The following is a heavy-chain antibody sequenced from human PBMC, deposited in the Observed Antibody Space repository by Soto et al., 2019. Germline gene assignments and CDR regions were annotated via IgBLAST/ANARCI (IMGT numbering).Heavy chain of an antibody. D-gene: IGHD4-17*01. V-gene: IGHV4-31*03. CDR3: ARFHDYGDTDPYYYYYMDV. CDR1: GGSISSGGYY. Sequence: SETLSLTCTVSGGSISSGGYYWSWIRQHPGKGLEWIGYIYYSGSTYYNPSLKSRVTISVDTSKNQFSLKLSSVTAADTAVYYCARFHDYGDTDPYYYYYMDVWGKGTTVTVSS. J-gene: IGHJ6*03. CDR2: IYYSGST.